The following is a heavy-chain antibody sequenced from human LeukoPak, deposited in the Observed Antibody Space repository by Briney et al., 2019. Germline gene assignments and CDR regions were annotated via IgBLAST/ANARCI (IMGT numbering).Heavy chain of an antibody. D-gene: IGHD3-22*01. CDR1: GFTFSSYA. CDR3: AKDLAYYYDSSGYRYFDY. V-gene: IGHV3-23*01. J-gene: IGHJ4*02. CDR2: ISGSGGST. Sequence: PGGSLRLSCAASGFTFSSYAMSWVRQAPGKGLEWVSAISGSGGSTYYAASLKGPFTISRDNSNNTLYLQMNSLTADHTAVYYCAKDLAYYYDSSGYRYFDYWGQGTLVTVSS.